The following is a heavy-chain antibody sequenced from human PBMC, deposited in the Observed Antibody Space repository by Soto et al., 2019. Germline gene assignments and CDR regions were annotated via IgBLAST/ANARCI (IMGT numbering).Heavy chain of an antibody. V-gene: IGHV1-69*12. CDR1: GGTFSTYA. D-gene: IGHD5-18*01. Sequence: QVQLVQSGAEVKKPESSVKVSCKAPGGTFSTYAISWVRQAPGQGLEWMVGIIPMFGTANYARRFQNRVTITADESTNTAYMERSSRRSEDTAVYFCAGGIQLSLRRINNGYSGWGQGTLVTVSS. CDR3: AGGIQLSLRRINNGYSG. CDR2: IIPMFGTA. J-gene: IGHJ4*02.